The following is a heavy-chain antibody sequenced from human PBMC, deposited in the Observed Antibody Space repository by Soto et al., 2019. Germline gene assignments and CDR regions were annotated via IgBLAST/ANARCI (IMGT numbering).Heavy chain of an antibody. CDR3: AHRTGPCRSDTFDI. V-gene: IGHV2-5*02. CDR2: IYWDDDK. J-gene: IGHJ3*02. Sequence: QITLKESGPTLVKPTQPLTLTCTFSGISLSTSGVGVGWIRQPPGKALEWLALIYWDDDKRYSPSLKSRLTTTKYTANNQMVLSITIRYPVDTASYYCAHRTGPCRSDTFDIWGQGTMVTVSS. CDR1: GISLSTSGVG.